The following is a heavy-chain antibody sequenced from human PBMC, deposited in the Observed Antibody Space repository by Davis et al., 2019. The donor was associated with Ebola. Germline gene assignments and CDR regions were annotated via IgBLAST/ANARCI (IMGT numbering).Heavy chain of an antibody. D-gene: IGHD1-26*01. CDR2: IYSGGST. Sequence: GSLRLSCAASGFTVSSNYMSWVRQAPGKGLEWVSVIYSGGSTYYADSVKGRFTISRDNSKNTLYLQMNSLRAEDTAVYYCARGWELPRIYFDYWGQGTLVTVSS. CDR3: ARGWELPRIYFDY. J-gene: IGHJ4*02. V-gene: IGHV3-66*01. CDR1: GFTVSSNY.